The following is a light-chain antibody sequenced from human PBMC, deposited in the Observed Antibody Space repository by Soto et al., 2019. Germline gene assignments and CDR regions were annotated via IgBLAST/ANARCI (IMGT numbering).Light chain of an antibody. CDR2: DAS. CDR3: QQYENLPLT. J-gene: IGKJ4*01. CDR1: HDITNY. Sequence: DIQMTQSPSSLSASVGGRVTITCQASHDITNYLNWYQQKPGKAPKLLIYDASNLETGVPSRFSGSGSGTDFTFTISSLQPEDIATYYCQQYENLPLTFGGGTKVEIK. V-gene: IGKV1-33*01.